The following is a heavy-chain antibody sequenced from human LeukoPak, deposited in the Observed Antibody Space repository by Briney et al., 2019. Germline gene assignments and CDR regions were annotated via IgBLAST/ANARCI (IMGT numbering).Heavy chain of an antibody. CDR1: GGTFSSYA. D-gene: IGHD6-13*01. V-gene: IGHV1-69*01. CDR2: IIPIFGTA. J-gene: IGHJ6*03. CDR3: ARVTYSSSWSPDYYYYMDV. Sequence: SVKVSCKASGGTFSSYAISWVRQAPGQGLEWIGGIIPIFGTANYAQKFQGRVTITADESTSTAYMELSSLRSEDTAVYYCARVTYSSSWSPDYYYYMDVWGKGTTVTVSS.